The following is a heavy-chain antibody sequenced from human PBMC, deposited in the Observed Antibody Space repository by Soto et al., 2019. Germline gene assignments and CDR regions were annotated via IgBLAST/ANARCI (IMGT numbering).Heavy chain of an antibody. D-gene: IGHD5-18*01. CDR1: GYTFTGYY. Sequence: ASVKVSCKASGYTFTGYYMHWVRQAPGQGLEWMGWINPDSGGTKNSQKLQGRVTMASDTSISTAYMELSSLTSDDTAIFYCAGPALVLGGYGPGMGWLGSWGRGPLGILSS. CDR3: AGPALVLGGYGPGMGWLGS. CDR2: INPDSGGT. V-gene: IGHV1-2*02. J-gene: IGHJ5*01.